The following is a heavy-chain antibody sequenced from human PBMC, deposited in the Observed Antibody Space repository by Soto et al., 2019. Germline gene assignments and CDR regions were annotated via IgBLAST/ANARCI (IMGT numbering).Heavy chain of an antibody. D-gene: IGHD4-17*01. V-gene: IGHV4-30-4*01. CDR2: IYYSGST. CDR1: GGSISSGDYY. Sequence: QVQLQESGPGLVKPSQTLSLTCTVSGGSISSGDYYWSWIRQPPGKGLEWIGYIYYSGSTYYNPSLKSRVTISVDTSKNQFSLKLSSVTAADTAVYYCARKPGVTTYYYYYGMDVWGQGTTVTVSS. CDR3: ARKPGVTTYYYYYGMDV. J-gene: IGHJ6*02.